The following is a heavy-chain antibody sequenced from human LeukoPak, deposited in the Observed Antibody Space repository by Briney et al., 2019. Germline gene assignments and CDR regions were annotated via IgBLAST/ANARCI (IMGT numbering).Heavy chain of an antibody. J-gene: IGHJ4*02. Sequence: SETLSLTCTVSGGSSSSYYWTWIRQPPGKGLEWIGYIHTSGSTNYNPSLKSRVTTSVDTSKNQFSLRLTSVTAADTAVYYCVRPGQSSWWVYFNYWGQGTVVTVSS. CDR2: IHTSGST. V-gene: IGHV4-4*09. CDR3: VRPGQSSWWVYFNY. CDR1: GGSSSSYY. D-gene: IGHD2-15*01.